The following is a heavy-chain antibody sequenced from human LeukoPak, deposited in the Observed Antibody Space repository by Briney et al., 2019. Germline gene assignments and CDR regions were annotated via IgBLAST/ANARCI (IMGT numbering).Heavy chain of an antibody. V-gene: IGHV3-48*01. CDR1: GFTFSRYW. J-gene: IGHJ4*02. Sequence: GGSLRLSCAASGFTFSRYWMTWVRQAPGKGLEWVSYISSSSSTIYYADSVKGRFTISRDNAKNSLYLQMNSLRAEDTAVYYCARDIVFDILTGYYEGYYWGQGTLVTVSS. D-gene: IGHD3-9*01. CDR2: ISSSSSTI. CDR3: ARDIVFDILTGYYEGYY.